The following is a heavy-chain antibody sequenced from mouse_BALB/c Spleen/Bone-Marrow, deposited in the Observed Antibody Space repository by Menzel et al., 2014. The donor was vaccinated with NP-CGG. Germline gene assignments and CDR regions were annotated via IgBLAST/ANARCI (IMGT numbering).Heavy chain of an antibody. CDR2: INSDGGST. V-gene: IGHV5-6-3*01. J-gene: IGHJ3*01. CDR1: GFTFSRYG. D-gene: IGHD2-10*01. CDR3: ARAYY. Sequence: EVKLVESGGGLVQFGGSLKLSCAASGFTFSRYGMSRVRQTPDKRLELVAIINSDGGSTYYPDSVKGRFTISRDNAKNTLYLQMSSLKSEDTAMYYCARAYYWGQGTLVTVSA.